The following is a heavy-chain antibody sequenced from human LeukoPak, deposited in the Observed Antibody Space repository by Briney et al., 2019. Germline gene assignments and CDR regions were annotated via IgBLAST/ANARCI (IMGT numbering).Heavy chain of an antibody. CDR2: IGAAGDT. V-gene: IGHV3-13*04. CDR1: GFTFSTYD. D-gene: IGHD1-26*01. Sequence: GGSLRLSCAASGFTFSTYDMRWVRHTTGKGLEWVSVIGAAGDTYYPGSVKGRFTISRVNAKNSLYLQMNSLRAGDTAVYYCARGSGSHFDSWGQGTLVTVSS. CDR3: ARGSGSHFDS. J-gene: IGHJ4*02.